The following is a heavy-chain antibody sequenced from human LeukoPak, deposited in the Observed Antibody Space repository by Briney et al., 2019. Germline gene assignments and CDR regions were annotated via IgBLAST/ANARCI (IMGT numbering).Heavy chain of an antibody. V-gene: IGHV4-34*01. CDR2: INHSGST. CDR3: ASAQYQLSPLGY. CDR1: GGSFSGYY. J-gene: IGHJ4*02. Sequence: ASETLSLTCAVYGGSFSGYYWSWIRQPPGKGLEWIGEINHSGSTNYNPSLKSRVTISVDTSKNQFSLKLSSVTAADTAVYYCASAQYQLSPLGYWGQGTLVTVSS. D-gene: IGHD2-2*01.